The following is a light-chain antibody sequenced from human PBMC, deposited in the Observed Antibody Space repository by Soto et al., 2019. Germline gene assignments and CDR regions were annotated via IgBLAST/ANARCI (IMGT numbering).Light chain of an antibody. J-gene: IGKJ4*01. CDR1: QSLLHRNGYNY. CDR2: LGS. CDR3: MQALQAFT. V-gene: IGKV2-28*01. Sequence: EIVMTQSPLSLPVTPGEPASISCRSSQSLLHRNGYNYLDWYLQKPGQSPQLLIYLGSNRASGVPDRFSGSGSGTDFTLKISRVEAEDVAVYYCMQALQAFTFGGGTKVEIK.